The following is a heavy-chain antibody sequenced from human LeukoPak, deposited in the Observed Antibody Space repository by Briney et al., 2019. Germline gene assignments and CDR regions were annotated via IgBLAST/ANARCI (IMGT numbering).Heavy chain of an antibody. V-gene: IGHV4-59*01. Sequence: SETLSLTCSVSGGSISSYYWSWIRQPPGKGLEWIGYIYYSGRTSYNPSLKSRVTISVDTSKNQFSLRLSSVTAADTAVYYCARAETDGYNPNWFDPWGQGTLVTVSS. CDR3: ARAETDGYNPNWFDP. J-gene: IGHJ5*02. CDR2: IYYSGRT. D-gene: IGHD5-24*01. CDR1: GGSISSYY.